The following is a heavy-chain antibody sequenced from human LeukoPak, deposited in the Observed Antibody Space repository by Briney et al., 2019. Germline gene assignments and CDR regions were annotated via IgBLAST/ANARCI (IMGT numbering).Heavy chain of an antibody. CDR3: ARWGAAAGTPWFDP. V-gene: IGHV4-4*02. Sequence: SETLSLTCAVSGGSISSSNWWSWVRQPPGKGLEWIGEIYHSGSTNYNPSLKSRVTISVDKSKNQFSLKLSSVTAADTAVYYCARWGAAAGTPWFDPWGQGTLVTVSS. D-gene: IGHD6-13*01. CDR1: GGSISSSNW. CDR2: IYHSGST. J-gene: IGHJ5*02.